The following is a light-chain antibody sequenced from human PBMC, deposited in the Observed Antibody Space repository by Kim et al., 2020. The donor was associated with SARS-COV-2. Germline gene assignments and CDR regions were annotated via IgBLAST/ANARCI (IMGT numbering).Light chain of an antibody. Sequence: ASVGDRVTITCRASQSVSGWLAWYQQKPGKAPQLLIYDASSLETGVPSRFSGSESGTEITLTISSLQPDDFATYYCQQYYSYPWTFGQGTKVDIK. J-gene: IGKJ1*01. CDR3: QQYYSYPWT. CDR2: DAS. V-gene: IGKV1-5*01. CDR1: QSVSGW.